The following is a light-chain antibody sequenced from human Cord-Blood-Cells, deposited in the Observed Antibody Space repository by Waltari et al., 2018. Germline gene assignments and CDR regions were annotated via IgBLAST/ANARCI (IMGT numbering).Light chain of an antibody. V-gene: IGKV4-1*01. Sequence: DIVITQSPDLPGVSSGREAPINLQFHPSVLYSSNNKNYLAWYQQKPGQPPKLLIYWASTRESGVPDRFSGSGSGTDFTLTISSLQAEDVAVYYCQQYYSTPPTFGQGTKVEIK. CDR1: PSVLYSSNNKNY. J-gene: IGKJ1*01. CDR3: QQYYSTPPT. CDR2: WAS.